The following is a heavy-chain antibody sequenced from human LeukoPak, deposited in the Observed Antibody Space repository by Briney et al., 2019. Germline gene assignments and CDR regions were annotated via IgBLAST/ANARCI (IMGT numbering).Heavy chain of an antibody. J-gene: IGHJ5*02. Sequence: SVKVSCKASGGTFSSYAISWVRQAPGQGLEWMGGIIPIFGTANYAQKLQGRVTMTTDTSTSTAYMELRSLRSDDTALYYCVISFPGYTSSPNWFDPWGQGTLVTVSS. V-gene: IGHV1-69*05. CDR2: IIPIFGTA. CDR3: VISFPGYTSSPNWFDP. CDR1: GGTFSSYA. D-gene: IGHD2-2*02.